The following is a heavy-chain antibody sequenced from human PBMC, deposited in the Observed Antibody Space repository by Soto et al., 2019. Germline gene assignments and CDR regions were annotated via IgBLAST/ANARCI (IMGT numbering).Heavy chain of an antibody. CDR2: IFHGGST. CDR1: DGSFSGYY. J-gene: IGHJ4*02. Sequence: SETLSLTCAVYDGSFSGYYWSWIRQPPGKGLEWIGEIFHGGSTDYSPSLKSRVTISVDTSKNQFSLELSSVTAADTAVYYCARPHYESNTFYSFFDYWGRGTLVTVSS. V-gene: IGHV4-34*12. D-gene: IGHD3-22*01. CDR3: ARPHYESNTFYSFFDY.